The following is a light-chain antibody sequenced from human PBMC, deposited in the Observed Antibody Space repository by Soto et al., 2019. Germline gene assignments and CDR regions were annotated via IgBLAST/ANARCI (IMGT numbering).Light chain of an antibody. CDR2: GAS. J-gene: IGKJ4*01. Sequence: EIVLTQSPGTLSLSPGERATLSCRASQSVSTSYLAWYQQKPGQAPRLLIYGASSRATGIPDRFSGNGSGADFTLTISRLEPEDFAVYYRQQYGSVPLTFGGGTKVEIK. CDR3: QQYGSVPLT. CDR1: QSVSTSY. V-gene: IGKV3-20*01.